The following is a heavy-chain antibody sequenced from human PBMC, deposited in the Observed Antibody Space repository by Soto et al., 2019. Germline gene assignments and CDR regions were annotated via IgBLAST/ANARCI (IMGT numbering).Heavy chain of an antibody. CDR1: GFTFSSYG. J-gene: IGHJ4*02. CDR3: ARVRVSSSSWRGLRSAFDY. CDR2: ISYDGSNK. Sequence: PGGSLRLSCAASGFTFSSYGMHWVRQAPGKGLEWVAVISYDGSNKYYADSVKGRFTISRDNSKNTLYLQMNSLRSEDTAVYYCARVRVSSSSWRGLRSAFDYWGQGTLVTVSS. D-gene: IGHD6-13*01. V-gene: IGHV3-30*03.